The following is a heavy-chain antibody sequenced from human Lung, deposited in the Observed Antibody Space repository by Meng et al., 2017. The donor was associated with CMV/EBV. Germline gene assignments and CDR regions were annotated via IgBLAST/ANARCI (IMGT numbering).Heavy chain of an antibody. V-gene: IGHV3-74*01. D-gene: IGHD2-15*01. J-gene: IGHJ5*02. CDR3: ARGEDIVVENWFDP. Sequence: GGSLRLSCAASGFTFSSYWMHWVRQAPGKGLVWVSRINSDGSSTSYADSVKGRFTISRDNAKNTLYLQMNSLTAEDTAVYYCARGEDIVVENWFDPWGQGTLVTVSS. CDR1: GFTFSSYW. CDR2: INSDGSST.